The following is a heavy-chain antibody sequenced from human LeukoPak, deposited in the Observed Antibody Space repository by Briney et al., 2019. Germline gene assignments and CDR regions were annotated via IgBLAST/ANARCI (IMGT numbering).Heavy chain of an antibody. J-gene: IGHJ4*02. CDR2: ISDNEGST. Sequence: GGSLRLSCAASGFTFNYYAMSWVRQAPGKGLEWVSGISDNEGSTYCTDSVKGRFTIPRDNTKNTVYLQMNNLRPDDTAVYFCARHDSFIPYWGQGTLVTVSS. V-gene: IGHV3-23*01. CDR3: ARHDSFIPY. D-gene: IGHD5-18*01. CDR1: GFTFNYYA.